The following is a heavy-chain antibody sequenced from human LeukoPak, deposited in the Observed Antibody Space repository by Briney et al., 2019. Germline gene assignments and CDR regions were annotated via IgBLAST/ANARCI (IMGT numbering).Heavy chain of an antibody. Sequence: GGSLRLACAAAGFSVSNTYMSWVRQAPGKGLEWVSVIYSGDSGVSTYYADSVKARFTISRDNSKTTLYLQMNSLRAEDTAVYYCARVIVTGYYDAFDIWGQGTMVTVSS. J-gene: IGHJ3*02. V-gene: IGHV3-53*01. CDR3: ARVIVTGYYDAFDI. CDR2: IYSGDSGVST. D-gene: IGHD3-9*01. CDR1: GFSVSNTY.